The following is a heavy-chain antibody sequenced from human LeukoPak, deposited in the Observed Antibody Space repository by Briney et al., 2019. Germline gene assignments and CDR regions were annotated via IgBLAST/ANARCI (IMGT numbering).Heavy chain of an antibody. CDR2: ISSSSSYI. V-gene: IGHV3-21*01. D-gene: IGHD5-24*01. CDR3: VKGGDGSIPFDY. Sequence: GGSLRLSCAASGFTFSSYSMNWVRQAPGKGLEWVSSISSSSSYIYYADSVEGRFTISRDNAKNSLYLQMNSLRAEDTAVYYCVKGGDGSIPFDYWGQGTLVTVSS. J-gene: IGHJ4*02. CDR1: GFTFSSYS.